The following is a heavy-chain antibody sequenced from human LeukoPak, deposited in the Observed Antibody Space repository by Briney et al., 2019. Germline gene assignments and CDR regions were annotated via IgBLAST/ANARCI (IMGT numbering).Heavy chain of an antibody. CDR3: ARPHSGHLFDY. J-gene: IGHJ4*02. D-gene: IGHD3-10*01. V-gene: IGHV3-48*02. CDR2: ISSSSSII. CDR1: GFSFSSYS. Sequence: TGGSLRLSRAASGFSFSSYSMNWVRQAPGKGQEWVSYISSSSSIIYYADSVKGRFTISRDNAKNSLYLQMNSLRDDDTAVYYCARPHSGHLFDYWGQGTLVTVSS.